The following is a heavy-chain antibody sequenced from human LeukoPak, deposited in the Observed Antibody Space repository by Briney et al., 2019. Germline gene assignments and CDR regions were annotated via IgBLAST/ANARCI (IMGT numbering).Heavy chain of an antibody. CDR3: ARGLTYYYGSGSYYRAPYYFDY. V-gene: IGHV4-34*01. D-gene: IGHD3-10*01. CDR2: INHSGST. Sequence: SETLSLTCAVYGGSFSGYYWSWSRQPPGKGLEWIGEINHSGSTNYHPSLKSRVTISVDTSKNQFSLKLSSVTAADTAVYYCARGLTYYYGSGSYYRAPYYFDYWGQGTLVTVSS. J-gene: IGHJ4*02. CDR1: GGSFSGYY.